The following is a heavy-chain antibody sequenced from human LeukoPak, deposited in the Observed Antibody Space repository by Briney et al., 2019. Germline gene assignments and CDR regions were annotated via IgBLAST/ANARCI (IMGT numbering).Heavy chain of an antibody. CDR2: IYYSGST. Sequence: SETLSLTCTVSGGSISSYYWSWIRQPPGKGLEWIGYIYYSGSTNYNPSLKSRVTISVDTSKNQFSLKLSSVTAADTAVYYCARACSGDCSYYYYGMDVWGQGTTVTVSS. V-gene: IGHV4-59*01. J-gene: IGHJ6*02. D-gene: IGHD2-21*02. CDR3: ARACSGDCSYYYYGMDV. CDR1: GGSISSYY.